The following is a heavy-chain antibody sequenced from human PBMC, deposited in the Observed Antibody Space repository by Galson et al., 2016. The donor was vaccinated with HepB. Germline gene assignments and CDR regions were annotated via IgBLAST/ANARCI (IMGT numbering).Heavy chain of an antibody. CDR3: AKDTRSGFYSRLFDP. CDR2: ISGSGGSP. V-gene: IGHV3-23*01. J-gene: IGHJ5*02. CDR1: GFTFSNYA. D-gene: IGHD3-3*01. Sequence: SLRLSCAASGFTFSNYAMSWVRQAPGKGLEWVSAISGSGGSPYYADSVKGRFTISRDNSKNTLYLQMNSLRVEDTALYYCAKDTRSGFYSRLFDPWGQGTLVTVSS.